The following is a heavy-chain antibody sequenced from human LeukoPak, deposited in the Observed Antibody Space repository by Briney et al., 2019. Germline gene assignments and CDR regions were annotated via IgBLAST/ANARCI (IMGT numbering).Heavy chain of an antibody. D-gene: IGHD1-26*01. Sequence: SETLSLTCTVSGGSINSGRYYWGWIRQPPGKGLEWIGSIYYSGSTYYNPSLKSRVTISVDTSRSQFSLKLSSVTAADTAVYYCARLPLTSGSYHYWGQGTLVTVSS. CDR1: GGSINSGRYY. V-gene: IGHV4-39*01. CDR2: IYYSGST. J-gene: IGHJ4*02. CDR3: ARLPLTSGSYHY.